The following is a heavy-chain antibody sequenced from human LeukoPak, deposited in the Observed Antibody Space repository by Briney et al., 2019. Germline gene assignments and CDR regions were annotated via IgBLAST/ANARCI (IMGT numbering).Heavy chain of an antibody. D-gene: IGHD3-3*01. CDR3: AKDKAYYDFWSGYYYYGMDV. CDR1: GFTFSSYG. CDR2: ISYDGSNK. V-gene: IGHV3-30*18. J-gene: IGHJ6*02. Sequence: GGSLRLSCAASGFTFSSYGMHWVRQAPGKGLEWVAVISYDGSNKYYADSVKGRFTISRDNSKNTLYLQMNSLRAEDTAVYYCAKDKAYYDFWSGYYYYGMDVWGQGTTVTVSS.